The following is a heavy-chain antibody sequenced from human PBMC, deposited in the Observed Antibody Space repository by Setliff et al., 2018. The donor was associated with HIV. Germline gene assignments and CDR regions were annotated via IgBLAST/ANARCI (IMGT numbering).Heavy chain of an antibody. CDR2: VNRDGSST. J-gene: IGHJ4*02. CDR1: GFTFDDYA. D-gene: IGHD1-26*01. Sequence: GGSLRLSCAASGFTFDDYAMHWVRQAPGKGLVWVSRVNRDGSSTTYADSVKDRFTISRDNAKNSLYLQMNSLRAEDTAVYYCAREVVGATERYYFDYWGQGTLVTVSS. V-gene: IGHV3-74*01. CDR3: AREVVGATERYYFDY.